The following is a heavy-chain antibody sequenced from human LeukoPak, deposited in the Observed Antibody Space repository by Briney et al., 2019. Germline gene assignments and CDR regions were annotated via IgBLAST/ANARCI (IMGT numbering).Heavy chain of an antibody. CDR3: GYSSGYQYH. CDR1: GGSSSDYY. CDR2: INHGGST. J-gene: IGHJ1*01. V-gene: IGHV4-34*01. D-gene: IGHD3-22*01. Sequence: PSETLSLTCAVYGGSSSDYYCSWIRQPPGKGLEWIGEINHGGSTNYSPSLKSRVTISVDTSKNQFSLKLSSVTAADTALYYCGYSSGYQYHWGQGTLVTVSS.